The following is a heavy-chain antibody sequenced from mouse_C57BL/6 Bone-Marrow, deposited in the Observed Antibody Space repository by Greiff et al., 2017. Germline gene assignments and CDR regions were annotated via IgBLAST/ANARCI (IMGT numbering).Heavy chain of an antibody. CDR3: ARRGYSNYPAWFAY. V-gene: IGHV1-39*01. Sequence: EVKLQESGPELVKPGASVKISCKASGYSFTDYNMNWVKQSNGKSLEWIGVINPNYGTTSYNQKFKGKATLTVDQSSSTAYMQLNSLTSEDSAVYYCARRGYSNYPAWFAYWGQGTLVTVSA. J-gene: IGHJ3*01. CDR1: GYSFTDYN. CDR2: INPNYGTT. D-gene: IGHD2-5*01.